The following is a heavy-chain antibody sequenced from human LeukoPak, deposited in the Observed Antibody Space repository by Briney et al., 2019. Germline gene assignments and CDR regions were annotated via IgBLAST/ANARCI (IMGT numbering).Heavy chain of an antibody. CDR3: AKEGD. J-gene: IGHJ4*02. V-gene: IGHV3-9*01. CDR2: ISWNSGSI. CDR1: GFTFDDYA. Sequence: GRCLRLSCAASGFTFDDYAMHWVRQAPGKGLGWVSGISWNSGSIGYADSVKGRFTISRDNAKNSLYLQMNSLRAEDTALYYCAKEGDWGQGTLVTVSS.